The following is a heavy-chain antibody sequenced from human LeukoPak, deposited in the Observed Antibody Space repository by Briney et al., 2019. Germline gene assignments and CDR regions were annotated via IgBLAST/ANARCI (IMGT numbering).Heavy chain of an antibody. D-gene: IGHD6-19*01. J-gene: IGHJ4*02. CDR2: ISSSSSYI. Sequence: GGSLRLSCAASGFTFSSHSMNWVRQAPGKGLEWVSSISSSSSYIYYADSVKGRFTISRDNAKNSLYLQMNSLRAEDTAVYYCARGREGYSSGQGDYWGQGTLVTVSS. CDR1: GFTFSSHS. CDR3: ARGREGYSSGQGDY. V-gene: IGHV3-21*01.